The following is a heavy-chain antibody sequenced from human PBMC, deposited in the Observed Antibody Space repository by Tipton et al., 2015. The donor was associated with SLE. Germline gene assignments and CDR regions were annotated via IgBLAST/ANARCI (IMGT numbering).Heavy chain of an antibody. CDR2: IYYGGST. V-gene: IGHV4-39*07. D-gene: IGHD1-14*01. CDR1: GGSISSSSYY. CDR3: ATGHFDY. Sequence: TLSLTCTVSGGSISSSSYYWGWIRQPPGKGLEWIGIIYYGGSTYYNPSLRSRVTISMDTSRNQFSLRLKSVTAADTAVYYCATGHFDYWGQGSLVTVSS. J-gene: IGHJ4*02.